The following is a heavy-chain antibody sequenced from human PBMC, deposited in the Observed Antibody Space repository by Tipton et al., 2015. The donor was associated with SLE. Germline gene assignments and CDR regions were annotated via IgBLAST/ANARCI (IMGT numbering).Heavy chain of an antibody. D-gene: IGHD6-6*01. CDR1: GGSFSGYY. J-gene: IGHJ4*02. Sequence: TLSLTCAVYGGSFSGYYWSWIRQPPGKGLEWIGEINHSGSTNYNPSLKSRVTISVDTSKNQFPLKLSSVTAADTAVCYCASIAARQGDYWGQGTLVTVSS. CDR3: ASIAARQGDY. V-gene: IGHV4-34*01. CDR2: INHSGST.